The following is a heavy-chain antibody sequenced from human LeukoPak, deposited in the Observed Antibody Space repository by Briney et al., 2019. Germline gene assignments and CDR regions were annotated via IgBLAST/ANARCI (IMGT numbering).Heavy chain of an antibody. CDR2: ILSSDYK. J-gene: IGHJ4*02. D-gene: IGHD5-24*01. CDR3: ARARDAYIHGLEY. Sequence: GGSLRLSCAASGFDFSNYFMTWVRQAPGKGPEWVSSILSSDYKRYADSVKGRFTISRDNAKQTLFLQMNSLRAEDTAVYYCARARDAYIHGLEYWGQGTLVTVSS. V-gene: IGHV3-69-1*01. CDR1: GFDFSNYF.